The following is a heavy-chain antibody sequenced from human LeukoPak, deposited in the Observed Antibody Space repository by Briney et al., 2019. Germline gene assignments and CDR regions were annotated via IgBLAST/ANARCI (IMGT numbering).Heavy chain of an antibody. CDR2: IYYSGST. CDR1: GGSISSGGYY. Sequence: PSETLSLTCTVSGGSISSGGYYWSWIRQHPGKGLEWIGYIYYSGSTYYNPSLKSRVTISVDTSKNQFSLKLSSVTAADTAVYYCARGPEWESPHPTDYWGQGTLVTVSS. J-gene: IGHJ4*02. CDR3: ARGPEWESPHPTDY. D-gene: IGHD1-26*01. V-gene: IGHV4-31*03.